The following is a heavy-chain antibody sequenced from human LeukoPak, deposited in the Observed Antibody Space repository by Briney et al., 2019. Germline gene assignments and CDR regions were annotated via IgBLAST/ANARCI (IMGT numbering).Heavy chain of an antibody. V-gene: IGHV3-7*01. Sequence: PGGSLRLSCAASGFSFSSYWMTWVRQAPGKGLEWVANIKHDASEKSYVDSVKGRFTISRDNAKNSLYLQMNSLRAEDTAVYYCARDFGVILTGYYHDYWGQGTLVTVSS. CDR1: GFSFSSYW. J-gene: IGHJ4*02. CDR2: IKHDASEK. CDR3: ARDFGVILTGYYHDY. D-gene: IGHD3-9*01.